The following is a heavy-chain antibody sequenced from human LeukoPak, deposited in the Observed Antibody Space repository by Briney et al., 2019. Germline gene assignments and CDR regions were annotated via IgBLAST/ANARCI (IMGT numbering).Heavy chain of an antibody. CDR1: GFTFSSYA. CDR3: AKEALGWLQRVPDAFDI. D-gene: IGHD5-24*01. V-gene: IGHV3-23*01. J-gene: IGHJ3*02. CDR2: ISGSGGST. Sequence: GGSLRLSCAASGFTFSSYAMSWVRQAPGKGLEWVSAISGSGGSTYYADSVKGRFTISRDNSKNTLYLQMNSLRAEDTAVYYCAKEALGWLQRVPDAFDIRGQGTMVTVSS.